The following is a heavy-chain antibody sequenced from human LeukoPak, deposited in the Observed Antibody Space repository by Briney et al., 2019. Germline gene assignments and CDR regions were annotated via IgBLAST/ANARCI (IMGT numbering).Heavy chain of an antibody. CDR2: ISGSGGST. CDR3: AKDLGGRWLQPNQYYFDY. D-gene: IGHD5-24*01. J-gene: IGHJ4*02. V-gene: IGHV3-23*01. CDR1: GFTFSSYA. Sequence: QPGGSLRLSCAASGFTFSSYAMSWVRQAPGKGLEWVSAISGSGGSTYYADSVKGRFTISRDNSKNTLYLQMNSLRAEDTAVYYCAKDLGGRWLQPNQYYFDYWGQGTLVTVSS.